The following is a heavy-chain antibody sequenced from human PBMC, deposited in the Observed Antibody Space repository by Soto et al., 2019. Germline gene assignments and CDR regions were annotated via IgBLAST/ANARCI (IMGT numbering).Heavy chain of an antibody. Sequence: QVQLVQSGAEVKKPGSSVKVSCKASGGTFSSYAISWVRQAPGQGLEWMGGIIPIFGTANYAQKFQGRVTITADECTSTAYMELSSLRSEDTAVYYCARDPITMVLGVTRPLRYCLDVWGQGTTVTVSS. CDR2: IIPIFGTA. D-gene: IGHD3-10*01. V-gene: IGHV1-69*12. CDR3: ARDPITMVLGVTRPLRYCLDV. CDR1: GGTFSSYA. J-gene: IGHJ6*02.